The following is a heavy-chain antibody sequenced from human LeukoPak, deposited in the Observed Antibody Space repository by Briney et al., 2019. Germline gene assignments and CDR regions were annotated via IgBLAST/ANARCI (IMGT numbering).Heavy chain of an antibody. V-gene: IGHV1-18*01. D-gene: IGHD3-16*01. CDR3: ARAVVITFGGVIGAFDI. CDR2: ISAYNGNT. CDR1: GYTFTSYG. Sequence: ASVTVSCKASGYTFTSYGNSWVRQAPGQGLEWMGWISAYNGNTNYAQKLQGRVTMTTDTSTSTAYMELRSLRSDDTAVYYCARAVVITFGGVIGAFDIWGQGTMVTVSS. J-gene: IGHJ3*02.